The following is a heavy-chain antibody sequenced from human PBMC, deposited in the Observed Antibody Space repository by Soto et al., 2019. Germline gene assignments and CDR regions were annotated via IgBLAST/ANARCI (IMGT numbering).Heavy chain of an antibody. J-gene: IGHJ4*02. CDR1: GYIFINYY. V-gene: IGHV1-46*01. Sequence: QVRLVQSGAEVKKPGASVKVSCKASGYIFINYYIHWVRQAPGQGLEWIGIINPNGGSTNYAQKVRGRVTLARDTSTSTVYMDLSSLRSEDTAMYYCARDLAAGDFWGQGTLVTVSS. CDR2: INPNGGST. CDR3: ARDLAAGDF. D-gene: IGHD6-13*01.